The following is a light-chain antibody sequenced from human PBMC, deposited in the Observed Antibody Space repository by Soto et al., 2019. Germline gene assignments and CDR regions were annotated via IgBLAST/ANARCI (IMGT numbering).Light chain of an antibody. Sequence: DIQMTQSPSTRSASVGDSVTITCRASQSVGTWLAWYQQKPGKAPKLLIYQASTLETGVPSRFSGSASGTEFALTISSLQPADFATYYCQQFHGYSPWTFGPGTRVELK. CDR2: QAS. CDR1: QSVGTW. CDR3: QQFHGYSPWT. J-gene: IGKJ1*01. V-gene: IGKV1-5*03.